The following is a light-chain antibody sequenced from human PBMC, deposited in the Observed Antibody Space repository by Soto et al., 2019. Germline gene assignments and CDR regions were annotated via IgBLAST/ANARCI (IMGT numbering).Light chain of an antibody. CDR1: QSVSSY. J-gene: IGKJ4*01. Sequence: EIVLAQSPATLSLSAWERATLSCTASQSVSSYLAWYQQKPGQAPRLLIYDASNRATGIPARFSGSGSGTDFTLTISSLEPEDFAVYYCQQRSNWPLTFGGGTKVDIK. CDR2: DAS. V-gene: IGKV3-11*01. CDR3: QQRSNWPLT.